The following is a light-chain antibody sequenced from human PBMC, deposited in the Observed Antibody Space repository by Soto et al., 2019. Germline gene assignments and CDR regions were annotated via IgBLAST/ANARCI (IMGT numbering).Light chain of an antibody. CDR1: SSDVGGYNF. V-gene: IGLV2-11*01. Sequence: QSALTQPRSVSGSPGQSVTISCTGTSSDVGGYNFVSWYQHHPGKAPKLMIYDVSKRPSGVPDRFSGSKSGNTASLTLSGLQFADEADYNCSSYAGSYTWVFGGGTKVTVL. CDR3: SSYAGSYTWV. CDR2: DVS. J-gene: IGLJ3*02.